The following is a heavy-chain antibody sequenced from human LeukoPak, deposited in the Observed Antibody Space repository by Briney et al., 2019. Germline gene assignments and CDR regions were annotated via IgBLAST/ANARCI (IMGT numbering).Heavy chain of an antibody. CDR3: ARDFSRGWELLPLFDY. D-gene: IGHD1-26*01. Sequence: GGSLRLSCAASGFTFSSYAMSWVRQAPGKGLEWVSSISSSSSYIYHADSVKGRFTISRDNAKNSLYLQMNSLRVEDTAVYYCARDFSRGWELLPLFDYWGQGTLVTVSS. CDR1: GFTFSSYA. J-gene: IGHJ4*02. V-gene: IGHV3-21*01. CDR2: ISSSSSYI.